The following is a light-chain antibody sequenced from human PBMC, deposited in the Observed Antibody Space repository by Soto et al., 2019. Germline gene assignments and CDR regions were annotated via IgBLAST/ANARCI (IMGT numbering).Light chain of an antibody. CDR3: QQYGSSPS. J-gene: IGKJ4*01. CDR2: DAS. CDR1: QSVSNNY. Sequence: ENVFSQSPGTLSLSPGERATRSFRASQSVSNNYLAWYQQKPGQAPRLLIYDASRRATGIADRFSGSGSGTDFTLTISRLEPEDFAVYYCQQYGSSPSFGGGTKV. V-gene: IGKV3-20*01.